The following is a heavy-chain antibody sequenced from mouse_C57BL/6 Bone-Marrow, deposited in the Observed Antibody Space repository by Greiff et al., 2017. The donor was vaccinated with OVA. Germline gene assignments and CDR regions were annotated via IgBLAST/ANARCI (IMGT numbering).Heavy chain of an antibody. CDR2: INPNYGTT. D-gene: IGHD2-3*01. Sequence: EVQLQQSGPELVKPGASVKISCKASGYSFTDYNMNWVKQSPGQSLEWIGVINPNYGTTSYNQKFKGKATLTVDQSSSTAYMQLNRLTSEDSADSYFDSRERDGYYLGAYWGQGTLVTVSA. CDR1: GYSFTDYN. CDR3: DSRERDGYYLGAY. J-gene: IGHJ3*01. V-gene: IGHV1-39*01.